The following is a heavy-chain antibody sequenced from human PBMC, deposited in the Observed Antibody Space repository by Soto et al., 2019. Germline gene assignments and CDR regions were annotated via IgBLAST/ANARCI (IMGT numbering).Heavy chain of an antibody. CDR3: ASGGSSLNFDS. D-gene: IGHD6-6*01. CDR2: INSDGSST. J-gene: IGHJ4*02. Sequence: GGSQRLSSAASGVNFRSYGMQWVRQAPGKGLVWVSWINSDGSSTSYADSVKGRFTISRDNAKNTLYLQMNSLRAEDTAVYYCASGGSSLNFDSWGQGTLVTVSS. CDR1: GVNFRSYG. V-gene: IGHV3-74*01.